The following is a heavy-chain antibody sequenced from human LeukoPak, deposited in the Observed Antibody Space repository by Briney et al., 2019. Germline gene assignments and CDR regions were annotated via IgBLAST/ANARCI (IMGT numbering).Heavy chain of an antibody. CDR2: ISHDGINK. V-gene: IGHV3-30*01. Sequence: PGGSLRLSCAASGFTFSTYTMHWVRQAPGKGPEWVTLISHDGINKYYADSVKGRFTISRDNSKNTLSLQMYSLRPEDTAVYYCATGASTYYYDSSGPFWGLGTLVTVSS. J-gene: IGHJ4*02. CDR3: ATGASTYYYDSSGPF. D-gene: IGHD3-22*01. CDR1: GFTFSTYT.